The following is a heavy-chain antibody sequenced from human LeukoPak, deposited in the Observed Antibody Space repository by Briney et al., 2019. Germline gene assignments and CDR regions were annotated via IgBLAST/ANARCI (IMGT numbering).Heavy chain of an antibody. CDR2: IIPIFGTA. D-gene: IGHD3-10*01. CDR3: ARAGPRFGELYAFDI. J-gene: IGHJ3*02. V-gene: IGHV1-69*01. CDR1: GGTFSSYA. Sequence: GSSVKVSCKASGGTFSSYAISWVRQAPGQGLEWMGGIIPIFGTANYAQKFQGRVTITADESTSTAYMELSSLRSEDTAVYYCARAGPRFGELYAFDIWGQGTMVTVSS.